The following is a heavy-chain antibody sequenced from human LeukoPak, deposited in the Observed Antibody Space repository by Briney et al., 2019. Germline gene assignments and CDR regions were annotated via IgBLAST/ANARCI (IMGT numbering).Heavy chain of an antibody. J-gene: IGHJ4*02. CDR2: INHSGST. CDR1: GGSFSGYY. Sequence: SETLSLTCAVYGGSFSGYYWSWIRQPPGKGLEWIGEINHSGSTNYNPSLKSRVTISVDTSKNQFSLKLSSVTAADTAVYYCASFKGEQSGRGLDYWGQGTLVTVSS. V-gene: IGHV4-34*01. CDR3: ASFKGEQSGRGLDY. D-gene: IGHD3-16*01.